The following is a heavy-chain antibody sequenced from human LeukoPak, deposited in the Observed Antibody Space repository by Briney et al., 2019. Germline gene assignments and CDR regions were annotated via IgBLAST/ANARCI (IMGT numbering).Heavy chain of an antibody. CDR2: IYTSGST. CDR3: AKNRGAGSHYYYHMNV. V-gene: IGHV4-4*07. CDR1: GGSISSYY. Sequence: SETLSLTCTVSGGSISSYYWSWIRQPAGKGLEWIGRIYTSGSTNYNPSLKSRVTMSVDTSKNQFSLKLSSVIAADTAVYYCAKNRGAGSHYYYHMNVWGKGTTVTVSS. D-gene: IGHD1-26*01. J-gene: IGHJ6*03.